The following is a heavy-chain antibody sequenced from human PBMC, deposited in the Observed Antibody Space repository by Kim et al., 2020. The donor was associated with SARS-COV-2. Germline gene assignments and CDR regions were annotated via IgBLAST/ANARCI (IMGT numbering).Heavy chain of an antibody. J-gene: IGHJ4*02. CDR3: ARGVDGYYLNRSHFDS. D-gene: IGHD3-3*01. V-gene: IGHV3-13*01. CDR1: GFDFSNYD. Sequence: GGSLRLSCAASGFDFSNYDMHWVRQNTRKGLEWVSGIGTLGDTYYPDSLKGRFTISRDNATNSLFLQVNSLRVGDTAVYYCARGVDGYYLNRSHFDSWGQGTLVTVSS. CDR2: IGTLGDT.